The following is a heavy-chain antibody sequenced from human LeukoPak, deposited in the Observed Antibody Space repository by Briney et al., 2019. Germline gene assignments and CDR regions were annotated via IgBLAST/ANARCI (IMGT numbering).Heavy chain of an antibody. CDR2: ISASGGNT. CDR1: GLTFSIYA. J-gene: IGHJ4*02. V-gene: IGHV3-23*01. Sequence: WGSLTLSCAASGLTFSIYAMSWFRQAPGKGLERISAISASGGNTYYADSMSGRVTISRDNSKNTLYLQMNSLRAEDTAVYYCARGTDDYNYLDYWGQGTLATDSS. CDR3: ARGTDDYNYLDY. D-gene: IGHD5-24*01.